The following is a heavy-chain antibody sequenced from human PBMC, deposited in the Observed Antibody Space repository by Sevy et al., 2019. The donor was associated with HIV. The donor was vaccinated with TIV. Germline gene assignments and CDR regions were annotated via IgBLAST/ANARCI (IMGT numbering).Heavy chain of an antibody. CDR2: ISSSSSYI. Sequence: GGSLRLSCAASGFTFSMYAIKWVRQAPGKGLEWVSSISSSSSYIYYADSVKGRFTISRDNAKNSLYLQMNSLRAEDTAVYYCARVGSSSWYVGYWGQGTLVTVSS. V-gene: IGHV3-21*01. D-gene: IGHD6-13*01. CDR1: GFTFSMYA. J-gene: IGHJ4*02. CDR3: ARVGSSSWYVGY.